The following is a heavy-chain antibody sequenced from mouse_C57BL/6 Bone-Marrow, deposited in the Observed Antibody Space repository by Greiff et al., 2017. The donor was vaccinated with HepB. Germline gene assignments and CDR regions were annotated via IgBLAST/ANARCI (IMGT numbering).Heavy chain of an antibody. CDR1: GYTFTSYW. CDR3: THYGSNYGYLGV. D-gene: IGHD1-1*01. J-gene: IGHJ1*01. V-gene: IGHV1-5*01. CDR2: IYPGNSDT. Sequence: EVQLQQSGTVLARPGASVKMSCKTSGYTFTSYWMHWVKQRPGQGLEWIGAIYPGNSDTSYNQKFKGKATLTAVTSASTAYMELSSLTNEDSAVYCWTHYGSNYGYLGVWGEGTTVTVSS.